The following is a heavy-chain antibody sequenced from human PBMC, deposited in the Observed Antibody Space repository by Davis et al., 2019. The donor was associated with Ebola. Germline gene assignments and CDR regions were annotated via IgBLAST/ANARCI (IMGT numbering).Heavy chain of an antibody. Sequence: GESLKISCKTSGYTFTSYWIGWVRQMPGKGLEWMAIIYPGDSDTRYSPSFQGQVTISVDKSISTAYLQWSSLKASDTAIYYCVRAGSSWYGDDAFDIWGQGTMVTVSS. J-gene: IGHJ3*02. CDR1: GYTFTSYW. D-gene: IGHD6-13*01. CDR2: IYPGDSDT. V-gene: IGHV5-51*01. CDR3: VRAGSSWYGDDAFDI.